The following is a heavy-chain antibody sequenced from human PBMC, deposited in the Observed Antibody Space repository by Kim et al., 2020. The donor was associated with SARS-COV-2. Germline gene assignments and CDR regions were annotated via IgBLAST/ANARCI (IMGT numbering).Heavy chain of an antibody. CDR2: IIPIFGTA. J-gene: IGHJ3*02. CDR1: GGTFSSYA. D-gene: IGHD3-10*01. CDR3: ARDRHTSVSHSPNAFDI. V-gene: IGHV1-69*13. Sequence: SVKVSCKASGGTFSSYAISWVRQAPGQGLEWMGGIIPIFGTANYAQKFQGRVTITADESTSTAYMELSSLRSEDTAVYYCARDRHTSVSHSPNAFDIGGQGTMVTVSS.